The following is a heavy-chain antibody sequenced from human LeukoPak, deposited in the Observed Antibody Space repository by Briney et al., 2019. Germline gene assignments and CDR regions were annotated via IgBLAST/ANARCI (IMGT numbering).Heavy chain of an antibody. D-gene: IGHD1-26*01. CDR3: ARGSGGSHYDY. V-gene: IGHV4-59*01. CDR1: GCSISSYY. Sequence: PSETLSLTCTVSGCSISSYYGSWIRQPPGKGLEWIGYIYYSGSTNYNPSLKSRVTISVDTSKNQFSLKLSSVTAADTAVYYCARGSGGSHYDYWGQGTLVTVSS. J-gene: IGHJ4*02. CDR2: IYYSGST.